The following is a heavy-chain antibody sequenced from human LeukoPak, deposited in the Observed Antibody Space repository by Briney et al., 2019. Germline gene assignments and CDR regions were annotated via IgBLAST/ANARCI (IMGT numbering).Heavy chain of an antibody. CDR1: GGSISSSSYY. CDR3: ARPISIAVGIDY. Sequence: PSETLSLTCTVSGGSISSSSYYWGWIRQPPGKGLEWIGSIYYSGSTHYNPSLKSRVTISVDTSKNQFSLKLSSVTAADTAVYYCARPISIAVGIDYWGQGTLVTVSS. CDR2: IYYSGST. V-gene: IGHV4-39*01. J-gene: IGHJ4*02. D-gene: IGHD6-19*01.